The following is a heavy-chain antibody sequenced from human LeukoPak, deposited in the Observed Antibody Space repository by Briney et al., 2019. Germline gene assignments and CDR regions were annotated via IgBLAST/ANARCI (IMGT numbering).Heavy chain of an antibody. Sequence: SVNVSCTASGGTFSSYAISWVRQAPGQGLEWMGRIIPILGIANYAQKFQGRVTITADKSTSTAYMELSSLRSEDTAVYYCARGTIRVLPDYWGQGALVTVSS. CDR3: ARGTIRVLPDY. CDR1: GGTFSSYA. J-gene: IGHJ4*02. V-gene: IGHV1-69*04. CDR2: IIPILGIA. D-gene: IGHD3-10*01.